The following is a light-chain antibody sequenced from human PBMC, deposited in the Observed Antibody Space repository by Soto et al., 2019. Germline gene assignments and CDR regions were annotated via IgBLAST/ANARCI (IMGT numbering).Light chain of an antibody. CDR2: DAS. J-gene: IGKJ1*01. CDR3: QRYFDWPPWT. CDR1: QGVSNK. V-gene: IGKV3-15*01. Sequence: EIVMTQSPATLSVFPGERVTLSFSASQGVSNKLAWYQQKPGQAPRLLIYDASIRATGVPPRFSGSGSGTEFTLTISSLQSEDFAVYYCQRYFDWPPWTFGQGTKVDIK.